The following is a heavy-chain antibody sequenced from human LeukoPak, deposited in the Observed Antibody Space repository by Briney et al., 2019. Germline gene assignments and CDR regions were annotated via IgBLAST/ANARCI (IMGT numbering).Heavy chain of an antibody. CDR2: INPNSGGT. J-gene: IGHJ6*02. CDR3: ARDSVDTAMVTYYYYGMDV. D-gene: IGHD5-18*01. Sequence: ASVKVSCKASGYTFTGYYMHWVRQAPGQGLEWMGWINPNSGGTNYAQKFQGRVTMTRDTSISIAYMELSRLRSDDTAVYYCARDSVDTAMVTYYYYGMDVWGQGTTVTVSS. CDR1: GYTFTGYY. V-gene: IGHV1-2*02.